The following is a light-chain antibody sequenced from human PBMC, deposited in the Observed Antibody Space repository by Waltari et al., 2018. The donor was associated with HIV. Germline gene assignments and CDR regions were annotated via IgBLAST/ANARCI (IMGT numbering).Light chain of an antibody. V-gene: IGKV3-20*01. Sequence: EIVLTQSPGTLSLSPGERATLPCRASQSVTSNYLAWYQKKPGQAHRLLIFAASSRATGIPDRISGSGSGTDFSLTISRLEPEDFAVYYCQQYDSSPLTFGGGTKVEIK. CDR2: AAS. CDR1: QSVTSNY. J-gene: IGKJ4*01. CDR3: QQYDSSPLT.